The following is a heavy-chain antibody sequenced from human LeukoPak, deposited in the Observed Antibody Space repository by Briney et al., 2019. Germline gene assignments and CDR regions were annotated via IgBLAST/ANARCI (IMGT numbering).Heavy chain of an antibody. CDR1: GFTFSSYS. CDR3: ARDPSERYGSGSYFDY. J-gene: IGHJ4*02. CDR2: ISSSSYI. V-gene: IGHV3-21*01. D-gene: IGHD3-10*01. Sequence: GSLRLSCAASGFTFSSYSMNWVRQAPGKGLEWVSSISSSSYIYYADSVKGRFTISRDNAKNSLYLQMNSLRAEDTAVYYCARDPSERYGSGSYFDYWGQGTLVTVSS.